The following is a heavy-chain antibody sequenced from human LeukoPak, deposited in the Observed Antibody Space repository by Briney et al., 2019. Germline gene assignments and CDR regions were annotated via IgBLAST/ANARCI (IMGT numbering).Heavy chain of an antibody. V-gene: IGHV4-34*01. CDR2: INHSGST. CDR1: GGSFSGYY. CDR3: ATRRFQLPLFGY. D-gene: IGHD3-3*01. J-gene: IGHJ4*02. Sequence: SSETLSLTCAVYGGSFSGYYWSWIRQPPGKGLEWIGEINHSGSTNYNPSLKSPVTISVDTPKNQFSLNLSSVTAADTAVYYCATRRFQLPLFGYWGQGTLVTVSS.